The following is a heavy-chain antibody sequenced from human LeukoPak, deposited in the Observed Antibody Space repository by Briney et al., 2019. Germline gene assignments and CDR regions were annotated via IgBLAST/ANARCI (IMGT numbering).Heavy chain of an antibody. CDR3: GRHRIAVAGRGAFDI. V-gene: IGHV3-74*01. CDR2: INSDGTT. CDR1: GFTLSGDW. D-gene: IGHD6-19*01. J-gene: IGHJ3*02. Sequence: GGSLRLSCAASGFTLSGDWMHWVRQAPGKGLVWVSRINSDGTTTYADSVKGRFTVSRDNTKNTLYLQMNSLRAEDTAVYYCGRHRIAVAGRGAFDIWGQGTTVTVSS.